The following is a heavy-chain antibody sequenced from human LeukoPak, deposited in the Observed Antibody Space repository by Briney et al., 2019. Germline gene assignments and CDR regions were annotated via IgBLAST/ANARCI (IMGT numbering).Heavy chain of an antibody. V-gene: IGHV3-23*01. Sequence: GESLKISCAASGFTFSSYAMNWVRQAPGKGQEWVSGISGSGGSTYHADSVKGRFTISRDNSKNTLYLQMNSLRAEDTAVYYCAKRGYGSGSSLYYFEYWGQGTLVTVSS. CDR3: AKRGYGSGSSLYYFEY. CDR2: ISGSGGST. D-gene: IGHD3-10*01. J-gene: IGHJ4*02. CDR1: GFTFSSYA.